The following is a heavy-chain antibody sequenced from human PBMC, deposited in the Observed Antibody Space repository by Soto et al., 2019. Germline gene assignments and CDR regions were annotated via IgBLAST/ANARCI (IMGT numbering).Heavy chain of an antibody. J-gene: IGHJ5*02. CDR1: GDSVSSNSAA. D-gene: IGHD6-13*01. Sequence: PSQTLSLTCAIPGDSVSSNSAAWNWIRQSPSRGLEWLGRTYYRSKWYNDYAVSVKSRITINPDTSKNQFSLKLSSVIVADTAVYYCARMGSSWYRWFDPWGQGTLVTVSS. V-gene: IGHV6-1*01. CDR3: ARMGSSWYRWFDP. CDR2: TYYRSKWYN.